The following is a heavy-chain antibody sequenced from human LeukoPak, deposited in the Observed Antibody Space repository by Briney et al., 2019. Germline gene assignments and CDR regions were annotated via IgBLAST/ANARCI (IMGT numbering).Heavy chain of an antibody. Sequence: GGSLRLSCAASGFTFRTSGMNWVRQAPGKGLEWVSYISSSGTTISYAQSVKGRFTITRDNAQNSLTLHMNTLRADDTAVYYCAKECRSSSFDYWGQGTLVTVSS. CDR1: GFTFRTSG. CDR2: ISSSGTTI. D-gene: IGHD6-13*01. CDR3: AKECRSSSFDY. J-gene: IGHJ4*02. V-gene: IGHV3-48*01.